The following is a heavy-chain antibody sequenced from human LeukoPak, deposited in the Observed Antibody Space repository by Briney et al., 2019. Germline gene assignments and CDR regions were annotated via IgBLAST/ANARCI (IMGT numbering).Heavy chain of an antibody. CDR1: SASISSSPYY. CDR3: AANSADYNTLGSSYKV. Sequence: KPSETLSLTCTVSSASISSSPYYWAWIRQSPGKGLEWIGSISYSGTTYYNPSLMSRVSISVDTSKNHFSLKLSSVTAAVTAVYYCAANSADYNTLGSSYKVWGQGTLVTVSS. CDR2: ISYSGTT. J-gene: IGHJ4*02. D-gene: IGHD3-10*01. V-gene: IGHV4-39*01.